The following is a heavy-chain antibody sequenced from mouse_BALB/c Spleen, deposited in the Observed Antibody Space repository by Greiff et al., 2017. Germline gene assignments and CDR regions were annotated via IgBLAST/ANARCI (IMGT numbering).Heavy chain of an antibody. CDR2: ISNLAYSI. V-gene: IGHV5-15*02. Sequence: DVQLVESGGGLVQPGGSRKLSCAASGFTFSDYGMAWVRQAPGKGPEWVAFISNLAYSIYYAATVTGRFTISRENAKNTLYLEMSSLRSEDTAMYYCAREGLRYAMDYWGQGTSVTVSS. CDR3: AREGLRYAMDY. CDR1: GFTFSDYG. J-gene: IGHJ4*01. D-gene: IGHD2-4*01.